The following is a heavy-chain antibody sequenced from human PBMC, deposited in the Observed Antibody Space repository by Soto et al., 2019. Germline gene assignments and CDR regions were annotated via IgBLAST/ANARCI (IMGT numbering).Heavy chain of an antibody. Sequence: QVQLVESGGGVVQPERSLRLSCAASGFTFSRQAMHWVRQAPGRGLEWVAVIWYHGVDKYYADSVKGRFTICRDNSKISVYLQMTSLRGEDTAVDYWAPGFLGWFTVGNCPLDSWGQGSLVTVSS. CDR1: GFTFSRQA. V-gene: IGHV3-33*01. CDR2: IWYHGVDK. D-gene: IGHD2-15*01. J-gene: IGHJ4*02. CDR3: APGFLGWFTVGNCPLDS.